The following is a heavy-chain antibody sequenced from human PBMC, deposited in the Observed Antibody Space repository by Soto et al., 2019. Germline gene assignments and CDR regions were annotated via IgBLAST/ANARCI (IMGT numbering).Heavy chain of an antibody. Sequence: QVQLQESGPGLVKPSQTLSLTCTVSGGSISSGDYYWSWIRQPPGKGLEWIGYIYYSGSTYYNPSRKSRVTIAVDTATSQFSLKLSSVTAADTAVYYCARTLGGITGSWADDWGQGTLVTVSS. CDR1: GGSISSGDYY. CDR2: IYYSGST. J-gene: IGHJ4*02. CDR3: ARTLGGITGSWADD. D-gene: IGHD1-20*01. V-gene: IGHV4-30-4*01.